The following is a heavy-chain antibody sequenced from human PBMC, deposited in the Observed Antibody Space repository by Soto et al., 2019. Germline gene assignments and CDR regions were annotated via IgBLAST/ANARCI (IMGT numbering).Heavy chain of an antibody. CDR3: ARASGFSYPPAYAMDV. D-gene: IGHD5-18*01. V-gene: IGHV4-31*03. Sequence: QVQLQESGPGLVKPSQTLSLNCTVSGTSITNIGYFWTWIRQSPAKGLEWIGYIHHSGKTYYNPSLKSRVTISVDTFKSQVSLKLSSVTAADTAVYYCARASGFSYPPAYAMDVWGQGATVTVS. J-gene: IGHJ6*02. CDR2: IHHSGKT. CDR1: GTSITNIGYF.